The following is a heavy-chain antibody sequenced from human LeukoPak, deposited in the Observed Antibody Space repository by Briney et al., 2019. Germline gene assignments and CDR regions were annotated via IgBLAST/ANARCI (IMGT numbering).Heavy chain of an antibody. J-gene: IGHJ6*04. Sequence: GGSLRLSCAASGFTFSSYWMSWVRQAPGKGLEWVANIKQDGSEKYYVDSVKGRFTISRDNAKNSLYLQMNSLRAEDTAVYYCAREMVDIVVVPAANYYYYYGMDVWGKGTTVTVSS. V-gene: IGHV3-7*03. CDR1: GFTFSSYW. CDR2: IKQDGSEK. D-gene: IGHD2-2*01. CDR3: AREMVDIVVVPAANYYYYYGMDV.